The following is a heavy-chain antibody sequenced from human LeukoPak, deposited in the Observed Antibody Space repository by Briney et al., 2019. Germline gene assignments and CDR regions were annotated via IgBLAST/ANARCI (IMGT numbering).Heavy chain of an antibody. Sequence: GSLRLSCAASGFAFSTYAMSWVRQAPGKGLEWVSSISGSGSNTYYADSVKGQFTISRDSSKNTLYLQMNSLRAEDTAVYYCAKYLTVTTRIHSIDPRGQGTLVTVSS. D-gene: IGHD4-17*01. CDR3: AKYLTVTTRIHSIDP. CDR1: GFAFSTYA. CDR2: ISGSGSNT. J-gene: IGHJ4*02. V-gene: IGHV3-23*01.